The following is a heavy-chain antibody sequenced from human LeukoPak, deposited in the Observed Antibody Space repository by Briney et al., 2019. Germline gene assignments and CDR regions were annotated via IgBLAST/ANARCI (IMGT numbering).Heavy chain of an antibody. V-gene: IGHV3-23*01. D-gene: IGHD3-10*01. CDR3: AKWGTVMVRGGGFDY. CDR1: GFTFSSYA. Sequence: GGSLRLSCAASGFTFSSYAMSWVRQAPGKGLEWVSAISGSGGSTYYADSVKGRFTISRDNSKNTLYLQMNSLRAEDTAVYYCAKWGTVMVRGGGFDYWAREPWSPSPQ. CDR2: ISGSGGST. J-gene: IGHJ4*02.